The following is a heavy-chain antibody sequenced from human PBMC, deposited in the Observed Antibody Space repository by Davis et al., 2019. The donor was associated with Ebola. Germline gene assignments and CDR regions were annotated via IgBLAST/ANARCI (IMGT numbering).Heavy chain of an antibody. J-gene: IGHJ5*02. CDR2: ISSSGGTT. CDR1: GFTFSSYA. V-gene: IGHV3-23*01. CDR3: AKGGGTSSSDFRRT. Sequence: GGSLRLSCAASGFTFSSYAMSWVRQAPGKGLEWVSSISSSGGTTYYTDSVKGRFTISRDNSKNTVYLQMNSLRAEDTAVYYCAKGGGTSSSDFRRTWGQGTLVTVSS. D-gene: IGHD6-6*01.